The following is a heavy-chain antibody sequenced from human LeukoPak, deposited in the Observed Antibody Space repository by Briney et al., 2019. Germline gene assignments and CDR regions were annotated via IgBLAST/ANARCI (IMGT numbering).Heavy chain of an antibody. D-gene: IGHD5-24*01. CDR1: GFTFSSYA. V-gene: IGHV3-23*01. Sequence: GGSLRLSCAASGFTFSSYAMRWVRQAPGKGLEWVSAISGSGGSTYYADSVKGRFTISRDNSKNTLYLQMNRLRAEDTAVYYCAKGDGYIVYYFDYWGQGTLVTVSS. J-gene: IGHJ4*02. CDR3: AKGDGYIVYYFDY. CDR2: ISGSGGST.